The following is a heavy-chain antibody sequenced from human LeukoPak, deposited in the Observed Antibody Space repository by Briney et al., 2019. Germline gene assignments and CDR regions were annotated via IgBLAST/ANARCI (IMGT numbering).Heavy chain of an antibody. V-gene: IGHV3-7*01. CDR2: MKGDGSLI. CDR3: AILFSGVTTFDY. CDR1: GFTFGYFW. J-gene: IGHJ4*02. Sequence: GGSLRLSCAAPGFTFGYFWMSWVRQAPGRGLQWVASMKGDGSLIHYVDSVKGRFTISRDNARNSLYLQMNSLRAEDTAIYFCAILFSGVTTFDYWGQGALVNVST. D-gene: IGHD1-1*01.